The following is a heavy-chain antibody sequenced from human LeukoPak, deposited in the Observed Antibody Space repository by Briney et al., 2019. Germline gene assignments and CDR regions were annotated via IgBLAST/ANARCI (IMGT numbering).Heavy chain of an antibody. D-gene: IGHD2-15*01. V-gene: IGHV1-18*01. J-gene: IGHJ6*02. CDR3: ARDPAHCRYGMDV. CDR2: NNAYNGNT. CDR1: GYTFTSYG. Sequence: ASVKVSCKASGYTFTSYGISWVRQAPGQGLEWMGWNNAYNGNTNNSQKLQGRDTMTTDTSTSTAYMEPTSQRSDDTAVYYCARDPAHCRYGMDVWGQGTTVTVSS.